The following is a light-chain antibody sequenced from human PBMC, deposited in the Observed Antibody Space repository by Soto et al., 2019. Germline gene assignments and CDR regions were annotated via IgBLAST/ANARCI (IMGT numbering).Light chain of an antibody. CDR3: AAWDDILNGVV. V-gene: IGLV1-36*01. CDR1: SSNIGNNA. J-gene: IGLJ2*01. Sequence: QSVLTQPPSVSEAPRQRVTISCYGSSSNIGNNAVNWYQQLPGKAPKLLIYYDDLLPSGVSDRFSGSKSGTSASLAISGLQSEDEADYYCAAWDDILNGVVFGGGTQLTVL. CDR2: YDD.